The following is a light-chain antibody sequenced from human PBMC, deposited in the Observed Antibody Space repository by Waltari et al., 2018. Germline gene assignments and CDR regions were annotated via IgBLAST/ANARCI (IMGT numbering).Light chain of an antibody. CDR3: LLSYGGAWV. Sequence: QTVVTQEPSLTVSPGGTVTLTCALSTGAVTSGHSPNWFHQKPGQAPRHLIYYTSTKQSWTPARISGSLLGGKAALTLSGVQPEDEADYYCLLSYGGAWVFGGGTKLTVL. J-gene: IGLJ3*02. CDR1: TGAVTSGHS. V-gene: IGLV7-43*01. CDR2: YTS.